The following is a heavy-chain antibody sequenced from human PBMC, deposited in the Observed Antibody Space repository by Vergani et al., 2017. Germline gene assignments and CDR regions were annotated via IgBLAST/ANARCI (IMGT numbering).Heavy chain of an antibody. CDR1: GFTFSSYA. V-gene: IGHV3-23*01. CDR3: AKDLCPGGGGCYVGVFDY. D-gene: IGHD2-15*01. Sequence: EVQLLESGGGLVQPGGSLRLSCAASGFTFSSYAMSWVRHAPGKGLEWVSAIRGSGGSTYYADSATGRFTISGDNSKNTLYLQMNSLRAEDTAVYYCAKDLCPGGGGCYVGVFDYWGQGTLVTVSS. J-gene: IGHJ4*02. CDR2: IRGSGGST.